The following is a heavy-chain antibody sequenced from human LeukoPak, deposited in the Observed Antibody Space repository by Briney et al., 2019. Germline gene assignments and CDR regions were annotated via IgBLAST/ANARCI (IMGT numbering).Heavy chain of an antibody. D-gene: IGHD1-1*01. V-gene: IGHV3-7*01. CDR2: IKQDESEK. CDR3: ARDKIEGPTKLDC. Sequence: PGGSLRPSCAASGFTFSSYWMSWVRQAPGKGLEWLANIKQDESEKYYVDSVKGRFTISRDNAKNSLYLQMNSLRAEDTAVYYCARDKIEGPTKLDCWGQGILVTVSS. J-gene: IGHJ4*02. CDR1: GFTFSSYW.